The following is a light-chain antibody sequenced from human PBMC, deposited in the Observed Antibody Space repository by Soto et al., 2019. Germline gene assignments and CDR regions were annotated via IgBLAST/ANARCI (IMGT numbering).Light chain of an antibody. CDR1: QSVDSTY. CDR3: QYYDSFRT. V-gene: IGKV3-20*01. Sequence: EIVLTQSPGTLSLSPGERGTLSCRASQSVDSTYLTWYQQKPGQAPRLLIYGASGRATGIPDRFSGSGSGTDFTLTISRLEPEDVAVYFCQYYDSFRTFGQGTKVEVK. J-gene: IGKJ1*01. CDR2: GAS.